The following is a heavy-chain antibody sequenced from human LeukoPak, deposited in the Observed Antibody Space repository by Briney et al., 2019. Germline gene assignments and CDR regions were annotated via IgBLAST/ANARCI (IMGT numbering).Heavy chain of an antibody. J-gene: IGHJ4*02. CDR1: GGSFSGYY. Sequence: SETLSLTCAVYGGSFSGYYWSWIRQPPGKGLEWIGEINHSGSTNYNPSLKSRVTISVDTSKNQFSLKLSSVTAADTAVYYCARVKRHSLDYWGQGTLVTVSS. D-gene: IGHD1-26*01. V-gene: IGHV4-34*01. CDR2: INHSGST. CDR3: ARVKRHSLDY.